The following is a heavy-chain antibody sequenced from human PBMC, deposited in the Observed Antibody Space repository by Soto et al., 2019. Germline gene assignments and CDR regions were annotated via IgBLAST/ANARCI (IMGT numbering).Heavy chain of an antibody. D-gene: IGHD1-1*01. Sequence: DVQLVESGGGLIQPGGSLRLSCAASGLTVSGKKYIAWVRQAPGKGLEWVSGVYDVDGTYYADSVKGRFTLSRDTSKTIVFLEMNDLRPDDTAVYYCASWLQREHAYDVWGLGTTVTVSS. CDR2: VYDVDGT. CDR3: ASWLQREHAYDV. V-gene: IGHV3-53*01. J-gene: IGHJ3*01. CDR1: GLTVSGKKY.